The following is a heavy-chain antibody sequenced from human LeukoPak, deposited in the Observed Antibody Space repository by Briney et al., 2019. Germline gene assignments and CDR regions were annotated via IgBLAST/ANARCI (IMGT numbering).Heavy chain of an antibody. Sequence: PSETLPLTCTVSGGSISSHYWSWIRQPPGKGLEWIGYIYYSGSTDYNPFLKSRVTISLDTSKNQFSLKLSSVTAADTAVYYCARGAMVRGALFDYWGQGTLVTVSS. J-gene: IGHJ4*02. D-gene: IGHD3-10*01. CDR1: GGSISSHY. CDR2: IYYSGST. CDR3: ARGAMVRGALFDY. V-gene: IGHV4-59*11.